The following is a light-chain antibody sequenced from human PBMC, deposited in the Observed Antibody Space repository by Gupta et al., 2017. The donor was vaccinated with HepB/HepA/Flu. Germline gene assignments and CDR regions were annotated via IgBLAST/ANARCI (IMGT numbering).Light chain of an antibody. V-gene: IGKV1-13*02. CDR3: QQFKDDFLT. CDR2: DGT. J-gene: IGKJ3*01. Sequence: AIQLTQSPSSLSASVGDRVTITCRASQGIKSGVAWYQQKPGKPPKLLMYDGTSVESGVPSRFRGSGSGTDFSLTISSLQPEDFATYYCQQFKDDFLTFGHGTKVDFK. CDR1: QGIKSG.